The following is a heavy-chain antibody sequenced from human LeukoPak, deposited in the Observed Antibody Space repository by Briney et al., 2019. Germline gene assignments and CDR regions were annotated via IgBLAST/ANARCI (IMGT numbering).Heavy chain of an antibody. Sequence: SETLSLTCTVSGGSISSSSYYWGWIRQPPGKGLEWIGSIYYSGSTYYNPSLKSRVTITVDTSKNQFSLKLSSVTAADTAVYYCARHFTSGSYSPAGYWGQGTLVTVSS. CDR1: GGSISSSSYY. J-gene: IGHJ4*02. CDR3: ARHFTSGSYSPAGY. V-gene: IGHV4-39*01. D-gene: IGHD1-26*01. CDR2: IYYSGST.